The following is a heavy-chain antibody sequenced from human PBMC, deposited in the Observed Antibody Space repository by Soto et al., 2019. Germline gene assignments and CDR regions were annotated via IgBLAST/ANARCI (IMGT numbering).Heavy chain of an antibody. CDR3: ARRLAAAHSGMDV. V-gene: IGHV5-51*01. J-gene: IGHJ6*02. CDR2: IYPGDSDT. CDR1: GYSFTSYW. Sequence: GEPLKNSCKGSGYSFTSYWIGWVRQMPGKGLEWMGIIYPGDSDTRYSPSFQGQVTISADKSISTAYLQWSSLKASDAAMYYCARRLAAAHSGMDVWGQGTTITVSS. D-gene: IGHD6-13*01.